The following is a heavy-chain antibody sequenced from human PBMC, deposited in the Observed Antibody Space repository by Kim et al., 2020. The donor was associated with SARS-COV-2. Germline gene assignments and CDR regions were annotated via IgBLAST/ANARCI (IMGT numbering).Heavy chain of an antibody. CDR3: ARDDSSGYYYFDY. J-gene: IGHJ4*02. V-gene: IGHV3-7*01. D-gene: IGHD3-22*01. Sequence: YVDAVKGRFTNSRDNAKNSLYLQMSSLRAEDTAVYYCARDDSSGYYYFDYWGQGTLVTVSS.